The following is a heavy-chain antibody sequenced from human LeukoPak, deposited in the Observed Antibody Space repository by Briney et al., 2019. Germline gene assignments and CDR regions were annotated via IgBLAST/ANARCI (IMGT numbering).Heavy chain of an antibody. J-gene: IGHJ3*01. CDR1: GGSIRSYF. V-gene: IGHV4-59*08. Sequence: SETLSLTCSVSGGSIRSYFWNWIRQPPGKGLEWVGCIYDSGTTNYNPSLKSRVSISVDTSKNQFSLKLSSVTAADTALYYCARQGRAVAGSADAFDVWGQGTMVTVPS. CDR2: IYDSGTT. D-gene: IGHD6-19*01. CDR3: ARQGRAVAGSADAFDV.